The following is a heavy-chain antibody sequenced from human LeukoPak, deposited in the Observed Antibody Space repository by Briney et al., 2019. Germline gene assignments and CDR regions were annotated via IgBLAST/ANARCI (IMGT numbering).Heavy chain of an antibody. V-gene: IGHV3-20*04. J-gene: IGHJ4*02. D-gene: IGHD2-15*01. CDR1: GFTFDDYG. CDR3: ARDLRVGYYFDY. CDR2: INWSGGRT. Sequence: GGSLRLSCAASGFTFDDYGMGWVRQAPGKGLEWVSGINWSGGRTGYADSLKGRFTISRDNAKNTLYLQMNSLRAEDTAVYYCARDLRVGYYFDYWGQGTLVTVSS.